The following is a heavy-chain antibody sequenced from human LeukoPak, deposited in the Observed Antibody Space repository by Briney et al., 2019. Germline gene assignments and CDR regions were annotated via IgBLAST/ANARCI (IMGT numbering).Heavy chain of an antibody. Sequence: GGSLRLSCAASGFTFSSYAMHWVRQAPGKGLEYVSAISSNGDSTYYANSVKGRFTISRDNSKNTLYLQMSSLRAEDMAVYYCARGAKGDLYDYWGQGTLVTVSS. D-gene: IGHD2-21*01. V-gene: IGHV3-64*01. CDR1: GFTFSSYA. CDR3: ARGAKGDLYDY. CDR2: ISSNGDST. J-gene: IGHJ4*02.